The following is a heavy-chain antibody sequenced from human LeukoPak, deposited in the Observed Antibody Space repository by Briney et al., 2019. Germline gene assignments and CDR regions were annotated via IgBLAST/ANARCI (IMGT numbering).Heavy chain of an antibody. J-gene: IGHJ5*02. V-gene: IGHV3-23*01. CDR3: VGGGWYDLGWFDP. D-gene: IGHD6-19*01. CDR1: GFTFSSYA. CDR2: ISGSGGST. Sequence: GGSLRLSCAASGFTFSSYAMSWVRQAPGKGLEWVSAISGSGGSTYYADSVKGRFTISRDNSKNTLYLQVNSLRAEDTAVYYCVGGGWYDLGWFDPWGQGTLVTVSS.